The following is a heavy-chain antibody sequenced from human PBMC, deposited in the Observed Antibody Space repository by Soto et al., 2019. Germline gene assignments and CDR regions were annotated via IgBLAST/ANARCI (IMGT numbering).Heavy chain of an antibody. CDR1: GFTFSSYS. V-gene: IGHV3-21*01. J-gene: IGHJ6*02. D-gene: IGHD3-22*01. Sequence: PGGSLRLSCAASGFTFSSYSMNWVRQAPGKGLEWASSISSSSSYIYYADSVKGRFTISRDNAKNSLYLQMNSLRAEDTAVYYCARDRLTDYDSSNYYYYYGMDVWGQGTTVTVSS. CDR2: ISSSSSYI. CDR3: ARDRLTDYDSSNYYYYYGMDV.